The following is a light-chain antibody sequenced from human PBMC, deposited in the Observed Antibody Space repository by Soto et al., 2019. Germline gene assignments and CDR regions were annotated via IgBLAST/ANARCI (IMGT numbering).Light chain of an antibody. CDR1: QNVYNSY. J-gene: IGKJ2*01. CDR2: GVF. Sequence: VLTQSPDTMSLSPGKRATLSCRTSQNVYNSYLAWYQQRPGQAPRLLIYGVFNRATGIPDRFSGSGSGTDFTLTISGLQPEDSAVYYCQHYDASPRTFGQGTNLEIK. CDR3: QHYDASPRT. V-gene: IGKV3-20*01.